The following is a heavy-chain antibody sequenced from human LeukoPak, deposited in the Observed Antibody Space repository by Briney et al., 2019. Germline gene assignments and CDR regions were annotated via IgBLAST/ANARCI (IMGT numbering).Heavy chain of an antibody. J-gene: IGHJ4*02. D-gene: IGHD5-18*01. CDR3: AKDKQLWSLGYYFDY. CDR1: GFTFDDHA. V-gene: IGHV3-9*01. CDR2: ISWNSGSI. Sequence: GRSLRLSCAASGFTFDDHAMHWVRHAPGKGLEWVSGISWNSGSIGYADSVKGRFTISRDNAKNSLYLQMNSLRAEDTALYYCAKDKQLWSLGYYFDYWGQGTLVTVSS.